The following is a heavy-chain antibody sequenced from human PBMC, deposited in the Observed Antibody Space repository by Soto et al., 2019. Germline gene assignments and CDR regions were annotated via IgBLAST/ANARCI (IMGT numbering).Heavy chain of an antibody. D-gene: IGHD1-1*01. J-gene: IGHJ4*02. CDR1: GFTFSNFG. CDR2: ISDSGDTT. CDR3: AKAARTTTLYNFDF. Sequence: EVQLLESGGGLVQPGGSLRLSCAASGFTFSNFGMNWVRQAPGKGLEWVSLISDSGDTTFHADSVKGRFTISRDNSKNTLSLQINSLRAEDTAVYYCAKAARTTTLYNFDFWGQGTLVTVSS. V-gene: IGHV3-23*01.